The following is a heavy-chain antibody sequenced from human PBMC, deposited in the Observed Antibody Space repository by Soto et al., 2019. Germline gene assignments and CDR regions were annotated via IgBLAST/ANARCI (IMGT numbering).Heavy chain of an antibody. D-gene: IGHD6-19*01. CDR1: GYTFTSYG. CDR3: ARSRSSGYNNWFDP. J-gene: IGHJ5*02. V-gene: IGHV1-18*01. Sequence: ASVKVSCKASGYTFTSYGINWVRQAPGQGLEWMGWISAYNGNTNYARKLQGRVTMTTDTSTSTAYMELRSLRSDDTAVYYCARSRSSGYNNWFDPWGQGTLVTVSS. CDR2: ISAYNGNT.